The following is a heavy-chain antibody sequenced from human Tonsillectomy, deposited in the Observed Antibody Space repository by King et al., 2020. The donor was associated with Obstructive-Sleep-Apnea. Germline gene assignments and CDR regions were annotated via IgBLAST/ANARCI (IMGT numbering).Heavy chain of an antibody. CDR1: GFTVSSNY. V-gene: IGHV3-66*01. Sequence: VQLVESGGGLVQPGGSLRLSCAASGFTVSSNYMSWVRQAPGKGLEWVSVIYSGGSTYYADSVKGRFTISRDNSKNTLYLQMNSLRAEDTAVYYCARDGDLVGATGRFDYWGQGTLVTVSS. D-gene: IGHD1-26*01. J-gene: IGHJ4*02. CDR2: IYSGGST. CDR3: ARDGDLVGATGRFDY.